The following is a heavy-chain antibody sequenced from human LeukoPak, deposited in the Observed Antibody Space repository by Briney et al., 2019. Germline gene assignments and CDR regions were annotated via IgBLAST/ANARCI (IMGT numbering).Heavy chain of an antibody. CDR3: AGLPKRVWSGTQRDAFDI. J-gene: IGHJ3*02. CDR2: IIPIFGTA. Sequence: SVKVSCKASGGTFSSYAISWVRQAPGQGLEWMGGIIPIFGTANYAQKFQGRVTITADESTSTAYMELSSLRSEATAVYYFAGLPKRVWSGTQRDAFDIWGQGTMVTVSS. CDR1: GGTFSSYA. D-gene: IGHD3-3*01. V-gene: IGHV1-69*13.